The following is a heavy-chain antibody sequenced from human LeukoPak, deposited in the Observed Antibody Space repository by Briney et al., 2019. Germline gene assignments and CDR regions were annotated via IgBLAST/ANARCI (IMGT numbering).Heavy chain of an antibody. V-gene: IGHV4-4*02. D-gene: IGHD3-22*01. J-gene: IGHJ4*02. CDR1: GGSISSSNW. Sequence: SETLSLTCAVSGGSISSSNWWSWVRQPPGKGLEWIGEIYHSGSTNYNPTLKSRITISVDKSKNQFSLKLSSVTAADTAVYYCARAAFTSGYYSVYWGQGTLVTVSS. CDR3: ARAAFTSGYYSVY. CDR2: IYHSGST.